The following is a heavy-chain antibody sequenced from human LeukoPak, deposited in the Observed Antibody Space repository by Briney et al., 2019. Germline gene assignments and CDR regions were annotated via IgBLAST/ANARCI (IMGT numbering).Heavy chain of an antibody. V-gene: IGHV4-59*08. D-gene: IGHD3-9*01. J-gene: IGHJ4*02. CDR3: ARQNYDILTGYWYYFDY. CDR2: LYYSGST. Sequence: SETLSLTCTVSGGSISGYYWSWIRQPPGKGLEWIGHLYYSGSTNYNPSLKSRVTISVDTSKNQFSLKLSSVTAADTAVYYCARQNYDILTGYWYYFDYWGQGTLVTVSS. CDR1: GGSISGYY.